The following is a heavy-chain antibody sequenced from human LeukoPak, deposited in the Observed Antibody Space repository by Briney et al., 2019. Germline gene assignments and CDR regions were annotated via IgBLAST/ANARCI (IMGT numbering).Heavy chain of an antibody. J-gene: IGHJ6*03. V-gene: IGHV3-66*01. CDR3: AREGGYYYYMDV. Sequence: GGSLRLSCAASGFIVSCNYMSGLPQAPGKALVGVSVIYSGDSTYYADSVKGRFTICRDNSKNTLYLQMNSLRADDTAVYYCAREGGYYYYMDVWGKGATVTISS. CDR1: GFIVSCNY. CDR2: IYSGDST.